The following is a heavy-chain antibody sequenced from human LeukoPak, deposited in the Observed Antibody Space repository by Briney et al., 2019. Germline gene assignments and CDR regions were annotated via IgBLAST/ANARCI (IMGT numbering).Heavy chain of an antibody. Sequence: GASVKVSCKASGYTFTSYDINWVRQATGQGLEWMGWMNPNSGNTGYAQKFQGRVTMTRNTSISTAYMELSSLRSEDTAVYYCARGPLNCRQYIFFCCWGQGTLVTVSS. CDR2: MNPNSGNT. D-gene: IGHD3-9*01. CDR1: GYTFTSYD. CDR3: ARGPLNCRQYIFFCC. J-gene: IGHJ4*02. V-gene: IGHV1-8*01.